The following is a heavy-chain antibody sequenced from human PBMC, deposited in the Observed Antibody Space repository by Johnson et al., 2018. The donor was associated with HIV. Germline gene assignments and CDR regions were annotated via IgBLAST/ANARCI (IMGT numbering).Heavy chain of an antibody. D-gene: IGHD1-26*01. CDR2: ISYDGSNK. Sequence: QVQLVESGGGVVQTGGSLRLSCAASGFTFRSYAMHWVRQAPGKGLEWVGVISYDGSNKYYADSVKGRFTIFRDNSKNTMSLQMNSPRVEDTAVYYCARVRGGRENAFDIWGQGTMVTVSS. CDR3: ARVRGGRENAFDI. CDR1: GFTFRSYA. J-gene: IGHJ3*02. V-gene: IGHV3-30*03.